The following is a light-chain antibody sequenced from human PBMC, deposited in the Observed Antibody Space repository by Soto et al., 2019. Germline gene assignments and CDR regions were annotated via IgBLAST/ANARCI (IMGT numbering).Light chain of an antibody. CDR1: QGISSY. Sequence: DIQFTQSPSFLSGSVGDRVTITCRASQGISSYLAWYQQKPGKAPKLLIYDASNLETGVPSRFSGSGSGTDFTFTISSLQPEDIATYYCQQYDNLPWTFGQGTKVDIK. CDR3: QQYDNLPWT. CDR2: DAS. V-gene: IGKV1-33*01. J-gene: IGKJ1*01.